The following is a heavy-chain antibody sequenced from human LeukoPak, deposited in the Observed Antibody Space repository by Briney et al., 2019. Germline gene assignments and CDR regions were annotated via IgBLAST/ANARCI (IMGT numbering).Heavy chain of an antibody. CDR1: GYTFTSYG. D-gene: IGHD3-10*01. J-gene: IGHJ4*02. CDR2: ISAYNGNT. Sequence: ASVKVSCKASGYTFTSYGVSWVRQAPGQGLEWMGWISAYNGNTNYAQKLQGRVTMTTDTSTSTAYMELRSLRSEDTAVYYCATRRVLLWFGGFDYWGQGTLVTVSS. CDR3: ATRRVLLWFGGFDY. V-gene: IGHV1-18*01.